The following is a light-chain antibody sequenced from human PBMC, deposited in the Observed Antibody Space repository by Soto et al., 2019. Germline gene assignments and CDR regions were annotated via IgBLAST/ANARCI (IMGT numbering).Light chain of an antibody. CDR1: SSNIGSYN. CDR2: GSY. CDR3: AAWDDSLNGYV. Sequence: QSVLTQPPSASGTPGHRVTISCSGSSSNIGSYNVNWYQQLPGTAPRLLIYGSYLRPSGVPDRLPGSKSGTSASLAISGLQSEDEADYYCAAWDDSLNGYVFGTGTKVTVL. V-gene: IGLV1-44*01. J-gene: IGLJ1*01.